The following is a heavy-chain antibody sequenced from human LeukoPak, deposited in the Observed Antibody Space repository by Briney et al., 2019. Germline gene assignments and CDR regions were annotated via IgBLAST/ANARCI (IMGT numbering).Heavy chain of an antibody. CDR2: IYPGDSDT. D-gene: IGHD2-2*01. Sequence: GEALMISCQGSGYNFSSYWFGWVRQMPGKGLVWMVIIYPGDSDTRYSPSFQGQVTISADKSISTAYLQWSSLKAADSAMYYCARRAGYCSRTSCYTLRHFGSWGQGILVTVSS. CDR3: ARRAGYCSRTSCYTLRHFGS. CDR1: GYNFSSYW. J-gene: IGHJ4*02. V-gene: IGHV5-51*01.